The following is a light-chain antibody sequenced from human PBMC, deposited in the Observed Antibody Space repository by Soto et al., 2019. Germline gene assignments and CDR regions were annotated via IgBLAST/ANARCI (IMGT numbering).Light chain of an antibody. V-gene: IGKV4-1*01. CDR2: WAS. J-gene: IGKJ5*01. Sequence: DIVMTQSPDSLAVSLGERASINCKSSQSLLSRADNYNYLAWFQKKPGQPPKLLIYWASTRESGVPDRFSGSGSAIDFTLTISSLQAEDVAVYYCQQYYGSPITFGQGTRLEIK. CDR3: QQYYGSPIT. CDR1: QSLLSRADNYNY.